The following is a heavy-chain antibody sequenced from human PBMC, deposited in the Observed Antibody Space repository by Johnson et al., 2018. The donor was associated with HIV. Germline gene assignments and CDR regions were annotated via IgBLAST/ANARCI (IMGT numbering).Heavy chain of an antibody. V-gene: IGHV3-9*01. CDR3: ARFGRGGSHAFDI. J-gene: IGHJ3*02. Sequence: VQLVESGGGLVQPGRSLRLSCAASGFTFDDYAMHWVRQAPGKGLEWVSGISWNSGSIGYADSVKGRFTISRDNAKNTLYLQMNSLSAEDTAVYYCARFGRGGSHAFDIWGQGTMVTVSS. CDR2: ISWNSGSI. D-gene: IGHD5-24*01. CDR1: GFTFDDYA.